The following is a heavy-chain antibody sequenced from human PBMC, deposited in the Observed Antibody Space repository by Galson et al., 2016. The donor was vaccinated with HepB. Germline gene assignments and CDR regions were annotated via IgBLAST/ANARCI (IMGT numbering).Heavy chain of an antibody. D-gene: IGHD1-1*01. CDR1: GYSFRNYG. CDR2: ISAYGGKT. CDR3: ATGEQLERRPDMRTPHPHFDP. Sequence: SVKVSCKASGYSFRNYGITWVRQAPGQGLEWMGWISAYGGKTVYAQRFQGRLTMTTETSTTTASMELRNLRSEDTAVYYCATGEQLERRPDMRTPHPHFDPWGQGTLVTVSS. J-gene: IGHJ5*02. V-gene: IGHV1-18*01.